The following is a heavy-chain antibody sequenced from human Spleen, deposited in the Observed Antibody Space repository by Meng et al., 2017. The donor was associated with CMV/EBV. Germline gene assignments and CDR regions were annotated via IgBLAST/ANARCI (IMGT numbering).Heavy chain of an antibody. J-gene: IGHJ4*02. V-gene: IGHV3-30-3*01. CDR2: ISYDGNND. D-gene: IGHD6-6*01. Sequence: GGSLRLSCAASGFTFNSYAVHWVRQAPGKAPEWVAVISYDGNNDYHADSVKGRFTISRDNSRNTLFLQMNSLRAEDTAVYYCAKELYPMAARHVGFDYWGQGTLVTVSS. CDR3: AKELYPMAARHVGFDY. CDR1: GFTFNSYA.